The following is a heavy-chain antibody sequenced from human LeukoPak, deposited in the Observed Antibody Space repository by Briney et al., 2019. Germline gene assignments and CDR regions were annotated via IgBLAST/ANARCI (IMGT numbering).Heavy chain of an antibody. V-gene: IGHV3-7*01. CDR1: GFTFSSYW. Sequence: PGGSLRLSCAAYGFTFSSYWMSWVRQAPGKGLEWVANIKQDGSEKYYVDSVKGRFTISRDNAKNSLYLQMNSLRAEDTAVYYCARDEAAVVTYWGQGTLVTVSS. CDR2: IKQDGSEK. CDR3: ARDEAAVVTY. D-gene: IGHD6-13*01. J-gene: IGHJ4*02.